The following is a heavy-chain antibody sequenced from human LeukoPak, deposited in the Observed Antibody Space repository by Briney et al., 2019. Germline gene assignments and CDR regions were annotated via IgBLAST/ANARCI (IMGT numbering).Heavy chain of an antibody. V-gene: IGHV4-39*01. CDR1: GASISSSRYY. CDR2: IYYSGST. J-gene: IGHJ1*01. CDR3: ASLLYCYDYREMSFQD. D-gene: IGHD5-18*01. Sequence: SETLSLTCTVSGASISSSRYYWGWIRQPPGKGLEWIGTIYYSGSTYYNPSLKSRVTMSLDTPKNQFSLKLTSVTAADTAVYYCASLLYCYDYREMSFQDWGQGTLVTASS.